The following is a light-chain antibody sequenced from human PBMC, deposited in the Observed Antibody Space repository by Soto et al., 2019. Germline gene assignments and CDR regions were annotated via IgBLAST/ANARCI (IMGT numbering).Light chain of an antibody. CDR3: QQRSNWPLT. CDR2: DAS. V-gene: IGKV3-11*01. CDR1: QSVSSY. J-gene: IGKJ4*01. Sequence: EIVLTQSPATLSLSPGERATLSCRASQSVSSYLAWYQQKPGQAPRLLIYDASNRATGIPARFSGSGSGTAFTPTISSLEPEDFAVYYCQQRSNWPLTFGGGTKVEIK.